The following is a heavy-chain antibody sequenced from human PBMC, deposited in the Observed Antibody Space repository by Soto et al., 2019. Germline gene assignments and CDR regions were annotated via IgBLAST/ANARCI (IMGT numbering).Heavy chain of an antibody. CDR2: ISPMFGAA. D-gene: IGHD3-10*01. CDR1: GGTFNTYA. J-gene: IGHJ4*02. Sequence: QVQLVQSGAEMKKPGSSVKVSCQSSGGTFNTYAMNWVRQAPGQGPEWMGDISPMFGAANYAPKFQGRVTNSAEKSTGTAYMQLSCLASEDTALYFWAREVQVHTPAFVYWGQGTLVTVSS. V-gene: IGHV1-69*06. CDR3: AREVQVHTPAFVY.